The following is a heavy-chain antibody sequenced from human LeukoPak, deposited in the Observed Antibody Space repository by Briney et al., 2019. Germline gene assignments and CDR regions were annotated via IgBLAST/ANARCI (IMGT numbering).Heavy chain of an antibody. V-gene: IGHV3-23*01. CDR2: ISGSGGST. CDR3: AKDSRGGDTMIVVVRINGGFDY. J-gene: IGHJ4*02. Sequence: PGGSLRLSCAASGFTFSSYAMSWVRQAPGKGLEWVSAISGSGGSTYYADSVKGRFTISRDNSKNTLYLQRNSLRAEDTAVYYCAKDSRGGDTMIVVVRINGGFDYWGQGTLVTVSS. D-gene: IGHD3-22*01. CDR1: GFTFSSYA.